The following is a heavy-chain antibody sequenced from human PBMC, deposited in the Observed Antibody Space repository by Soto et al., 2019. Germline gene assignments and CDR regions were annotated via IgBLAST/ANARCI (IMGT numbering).Heavy chain of an antibody. V-gene: IGHV4-31*03. CDR1: GGSISSGGYY. D-gene: IGHD3-22*01. Sequence: QVQLQESGPGLVKPSQTLSLTCTVSGGSISSGGYYWSWIRQHPGKGLEWIGYIYYSGSTYYNPSLKSRVTISVDTSKNQFSLKLSSVTAADTAVYYCASGYYDSSGYYTPRPDLSEYFQHWGQGTLVTVSS. CDR2: IYYSGST. CDR3: ASGYYDSSGYYTPRPDLSEYFQH. J-gene: IGHJ1*01.